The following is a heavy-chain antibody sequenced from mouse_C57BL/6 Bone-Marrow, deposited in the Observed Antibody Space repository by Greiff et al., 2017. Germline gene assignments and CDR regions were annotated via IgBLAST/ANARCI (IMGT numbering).Heavy chain of an antibody. CDR1: GYTFTSYW. CDR3: TRSFDYEKGYARDY. CDR2: IYPGNSDT. V-gene: IGHV1-5*01. D-gene: IGHD2-4*01. Sequence: EVQLQQSGTVLARPGASVKMSCKTSGYTFTSYWMHWVKQRPGQGLEWIGAIYPGNSDTSYNQKFKGKAKLTAVTSASTAYMELSSLTNEDSAVYYCTRSFDYEKGYARDYWGQGTSVTVSS. J-gene: IGHJ4*01.